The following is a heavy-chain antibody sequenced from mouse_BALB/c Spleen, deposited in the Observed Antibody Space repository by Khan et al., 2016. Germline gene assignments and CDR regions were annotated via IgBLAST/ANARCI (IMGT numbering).Heavy chain of an antibody. V-gene: IGHV1-9*01. D-gene: IGHD2-10*01. CDR1: GYTFSNYW. J-gene: IGHJ4*01. Sequence: QVQLQQSGAELMKPGASVKISCKATGYTFSNYWIEWVKQRPGHGLEWIGEILSGSDTNNYNEKFKGKATFTADTSSNTAYMQLSSLTSEDSAVYYCARAPYYGNYDYVMDYWGQGNSVTVSS. CDR3: ARAPYYGNYDYVMDY. CDR2: ILSGSDTN.